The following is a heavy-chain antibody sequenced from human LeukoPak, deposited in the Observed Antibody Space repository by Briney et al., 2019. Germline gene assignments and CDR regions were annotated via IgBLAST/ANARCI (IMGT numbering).Heavy chain of an antibody. CDR3: ARDRVIVVVPKDY. J-gene: IGHJ4*02. Sequence: GRSLRLSCAASGFTLSSYAMHWVRQAPGKGLEWVAVISYDGSNKYYADSVKGRFTISRDNSKNTLYLQMNSLRAKDTAVYYCARDRVIVVVPKDYWGQGTLVTVSS. D-gene: IGHD3-22*01. V-gene: IGHV3-30-3*01. CDR2: ISYDGSNK. CDR1: GFTLSSYA.